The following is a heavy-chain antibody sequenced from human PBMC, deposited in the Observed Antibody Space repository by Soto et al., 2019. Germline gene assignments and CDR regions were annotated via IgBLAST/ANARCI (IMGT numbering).Heavy chain of an antibody. V-gene: IGHV4-34*01. J-gene: IGHJ4*02. CDR2: INHSGST. CDR1: GGSFSGYY. D-gene: IGHD6-6*01. Sequence: QVQLQQWGAGLLKPSETLSLTCAVYGGSFSGYYWSWIRQPPGKGLEWIGEINHSGSTNYNPSLKSRVTISVDTSKNQFSLKLSSVTAADTAVYYCARNAKQLVRGYFDYWGQGTLVTVSS. CDR3: ARNAKQLVRGYFDY.